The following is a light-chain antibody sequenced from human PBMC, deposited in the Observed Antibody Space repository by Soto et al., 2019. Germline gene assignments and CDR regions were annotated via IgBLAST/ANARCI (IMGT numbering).Light chain of an antibody. V-gene: IGKV1-9*01. J-gene: IGKJ4*01. Sequence: DTQLTQSPSFLSASVGDRVTIACRASQDVSRSVGWYQQKPGTAPKLLISAASTLNSGVPSRFSGSGSGTDCTLTISSLQPEDFATYYCQQLWTDPLTFGGGTKVEI. CDR1: QDVSRS. CDR2: AAS. CDR3: QQLWTDPLT.